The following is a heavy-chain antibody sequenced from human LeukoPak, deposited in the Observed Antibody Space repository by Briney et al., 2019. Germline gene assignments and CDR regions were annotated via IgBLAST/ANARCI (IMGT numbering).Heavy chain of an antibody. CDR1: GGSFSGYY. D-gene: IGHD1-26*01. J-gene: IGHJ4*02. V-gene: IGHV4-34*01. Sequence: PSETLSLTCAVYGGSFSGYYWSWIRQPPGKGLEWIGEINHSGSTTYNPSLKSRVTISVDTSKNQFSLKLSSVTAADTAVYYCARRPRNSGSYDGPPGLDYWGQRTLVTVSS. CDR3: ARRPRNSGSYDGPPGLDY. CDR2: INHSGST.